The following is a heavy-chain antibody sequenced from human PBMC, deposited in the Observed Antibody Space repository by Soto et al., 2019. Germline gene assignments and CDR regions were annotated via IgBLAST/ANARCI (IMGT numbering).Heavy chain of an antibody. Sequence: EVQLLESGGGLVQPGGSLRLSCAASGFTFSSYAMSWVRQAPGKGLEWVSAISGSDGSTYYADSVKGRFTISRDNSKNTLYLQMNSLRAEDTAVYYCAKVPYYDFWSGYYTGAPYYFDYWGQGTLVTVSS. CDR3: AKVPYYDFWSGYYTGAPYYFDY. CDR1: GFTFSSYA. D-gene: IGHD3-3*01. CDR2: ISGSDGST. J-gene: IGHJ4*02. V-gene: IGHV3-23*01.